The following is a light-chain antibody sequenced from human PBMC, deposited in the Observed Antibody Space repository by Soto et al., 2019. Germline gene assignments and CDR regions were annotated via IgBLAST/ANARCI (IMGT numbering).Light chain of an antibody. CDR1: QSVSSN. CDR3: QHYNNWPPWT. J-gene: IGKJ1*01. CDR2: GAS. V-gene: IGKV3-15*01. Sequence: IAMTQSPATLSVSPGERATLSCRASQSVSSNLAWYQQKPGQAPRLLIYGASTRATGIPARFSGSGSGTDFTLTISSLQSEDFAVYYCQHYNNWPPWTFGQGTKVEIK.